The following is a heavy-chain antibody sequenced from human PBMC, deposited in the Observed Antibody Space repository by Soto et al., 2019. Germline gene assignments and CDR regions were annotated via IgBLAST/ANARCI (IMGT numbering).Heavy chain of an antibody. D-gene: IGHD1-26*01. V-gene: IGHV4-39*01. CDR3: ARQSPDYLGSVGWFDP. CDR1: GGSISSSSYY. Sequence: PLETLSLTCTVSGGSISSSSYYWVWIRQPPGKGLEWIGSIYYSGTTYYNPSLKSRVTISVDTSKNQFSLKLRSVTAADTAVYYCARQSPDYLGSVGWFDPWGQGTLVTVSS. J-gene: IGHJ5*02. CDR2: IYYSGTT.